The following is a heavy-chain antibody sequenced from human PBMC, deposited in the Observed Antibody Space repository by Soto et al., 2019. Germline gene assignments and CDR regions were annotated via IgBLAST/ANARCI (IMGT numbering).Heavy chain of an antibody. Sequence: ASVKVSCKASGYTFTSYGISWVRQAPGQGLEWMGWISAYNGNTNYARKLQGRVTMTTDTSTSTAYMELRSLRSDDTAVYYCATQKLVLTAMVIDAFDIWGQGTMVTVSS. J-gene: IGHJ3*02. CDR1: GYTFTSYG. D-gene: IGHD5-18*01. CDR2: ISAYNGNT. V-gene: IGHV1-18*04. CDR3: ATQKLVLTAMVIDAFDI.